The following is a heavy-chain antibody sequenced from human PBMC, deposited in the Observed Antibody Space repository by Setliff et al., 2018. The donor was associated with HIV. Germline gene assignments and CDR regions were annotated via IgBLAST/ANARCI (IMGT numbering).Heavy chain of an antibody. CDR3: ARPNYYDSSGSFDY. D-gene: IGHD3-22*01. J-gene: IGHJ4*02. V-gene: IGHV3-48*03. Sequence: PGGSLRLSCAASGFTFSNYEMNWVRQAPGKGLEWVSYISSSGTTIYYAASVKGRFTISRDNAKNSLYLQMNSLRAEDTAVYYCARPNYYDSSGSFDYWGQGTLVTVSS. CDR2: ISSSGTTI. CDR1: GFTFSNYE.